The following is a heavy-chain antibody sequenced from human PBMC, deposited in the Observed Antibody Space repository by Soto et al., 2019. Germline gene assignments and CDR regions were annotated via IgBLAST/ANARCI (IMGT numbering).Heavy chain of an antibody. D-gene: IGHD2-15*01. Sequence: SETLSITCAVYGGSFSGYYWSWIRQPPGKGLEWIGEIHHSGSTNYNPSLKIRVTISVDTSKNQFSLKLTSVTAADTAVYYCARGGWSLDCWGQGTLVTVSS. J-gene: IGHJ4*02. CDR2: IHHSGST. CDR1: GGSFSGYY. CDR3: ARGGWSLDC. V-gene: IGHV4-34*01.